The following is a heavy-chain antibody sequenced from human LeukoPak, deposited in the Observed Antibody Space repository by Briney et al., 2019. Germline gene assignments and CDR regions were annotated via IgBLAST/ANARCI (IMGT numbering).Heavy chain of an antibody. CDR1: GGSSTGYY. J-gene: IGHJ4*02. V-gene: IGHV4-34*01. Sequence: PQTLSLTCALYGGSSTGYYSSWIRHPPGKGLEWIGEINPSGSTNYNPSLKSRVAISVDTSKNQFSLTLSSVTAADTAVYYCARRRHYYGSGRPFDYWGQGTLVTVSS. CDR3: ARRRHYYGSGRPFDY. CDR2: INPSGST. D-gene: IGHD3-10*01.